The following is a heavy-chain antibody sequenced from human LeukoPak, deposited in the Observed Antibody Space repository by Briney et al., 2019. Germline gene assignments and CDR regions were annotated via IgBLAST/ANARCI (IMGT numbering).Heavy chain of an antibody. J-gene: IGHJ3*02. Sequence: PGGSLRLSCAASGFTFSSYAMSWVRQAPGNGLAWVSAISGSGGSTYYADSVKGRFTISRDNSKNTLYLQMNSLRAEDTAVYYCAKGRDGYNDAFDIWGQGTMVTVSS. CDR3: AKGRDGYNDAFDI. V-gene: IGHV3-23*01. CDR2: ISGSGGST. D-gene: IGHD5-24*01. CDR1: GFTFSSYA.